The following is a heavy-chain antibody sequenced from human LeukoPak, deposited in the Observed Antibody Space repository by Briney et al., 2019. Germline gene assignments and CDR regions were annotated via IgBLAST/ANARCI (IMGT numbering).Heavy chain of an antibody. V-gene: IGHV1-69*13. CDR1: GYTFTSYA. CDR3: AIADCSSTSCYAQDNYYYYGMDV. CDR2: IIPIFGTA. D-gene: IGHD2-2*01. J-gene: IGHJ6*02. Sequence: SVKVSCKASGYTFTSYAISWVRQAPGQGLEWMGGIIPIFGTANYAQKFQGRVTITADESTSTAYMELSSLRSEDTAVYYCAIADCSSTSCYAQDNYYYYGMDVWGQGTTVTVSS.